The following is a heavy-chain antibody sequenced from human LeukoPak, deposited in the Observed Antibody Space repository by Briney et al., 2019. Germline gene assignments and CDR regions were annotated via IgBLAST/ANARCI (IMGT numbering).Heavy chain of an antibody. CDR1: GYSISSGYY. V-gene: IGHV4-38-2*01. D-gene: IGHD4-11*01. CDR2: VYQSGIT. CDR3: ARRYSNSYFDY. J-gene: IGHJ4*02. Sequence: SETLSLTCAVSGYSISSGYYWGWIRQPPGKGLEWIGNVYQSGITYYNASLKSRVTISVDTSKNQFSLKLNSVTAADAAVYYCARRYSNSYFDYWGQGTLVTVSS.